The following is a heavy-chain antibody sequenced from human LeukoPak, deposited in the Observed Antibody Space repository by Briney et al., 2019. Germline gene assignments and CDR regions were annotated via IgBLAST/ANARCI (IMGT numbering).Heavy chain of an antibody. CDR2: ISPNSGGT. Sequence: ASVKVSCKAPGYTFTGYYMHWVRQAPGQGLEWMGWISPNSGGTNYAQKFQGRVTMTRDTSISTAYMQLSWLRSDDTAVYYCARASYDSRGYYAYWGQGTLVTVSS. D-gene: IGHD3-22*01. V-gene: IGHV1-2*02. CDR3: ARASYDSRGYYAY. J-gene: IGHJ4*02. CDR1: GYTFTGYY.